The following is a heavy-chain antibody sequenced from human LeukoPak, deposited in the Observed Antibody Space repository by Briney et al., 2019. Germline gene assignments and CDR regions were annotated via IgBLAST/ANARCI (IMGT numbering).Heavy chain of an antibody. Sequence: ASVKVSCKASGYTFTGYYMHWVRQAPGQGLEWMGRINPNSGGTNYAQKFQGRVTMTRDTSISTAYMELSRLRSDDTAVYYCARDVYDFWSGYSGYYFDYWGQGTLVTVSS. CDR3: ARDVYDFWSGYSGYYFDY. D-gene: IGHD3-3*01. CDR1: GYTFTGYY. J-gene: IGHJ4*02. V-gene: IGHV1-2*06. CDR2: INPNSGGT.